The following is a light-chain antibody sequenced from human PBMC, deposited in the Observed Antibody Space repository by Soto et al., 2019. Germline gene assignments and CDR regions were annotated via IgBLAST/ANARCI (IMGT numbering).Light chain of an antibody. CDR2: RTS. Sequence: EIVLSQSPCTLSLSTGERATLSCRASQSVSSSYLAWYQQKPGQAPRLLMFRTSSRATGFPARFSGSGSGTEFNLTISSLQSEDFGVYYCQQYNNWPRATFGGRTKVDIK. CDR3: QQYNNWPRAT. V-gene: IGKV3-15*01. CDR1: QSVSSSY. J-gene: IGKJ4*01.